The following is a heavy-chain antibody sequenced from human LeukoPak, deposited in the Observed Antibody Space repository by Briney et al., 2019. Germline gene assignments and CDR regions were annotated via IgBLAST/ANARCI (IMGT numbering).Heavy chain of an antibody. CDR2: IYTSGST. Sequence: SETLSLTCTVSGGSISSGSYYWSWIRQPAGKGLEWIGRIYTSGSTNYNPSLKSRVTISVDTSKNQFSLKLNSVTAADTAVYYCVSGSTSYPDWGQGTLVTVSS. CDR3: VSGSTSYPD. J-gene: IGHJ4*02. D-gene: IGHD6-6*01. CDR1: GGSISSGSYY. V-gene: IGHV4-61*02.